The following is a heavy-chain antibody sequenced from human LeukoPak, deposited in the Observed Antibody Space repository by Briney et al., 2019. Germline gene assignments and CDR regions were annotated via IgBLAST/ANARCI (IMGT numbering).Heavy chain of an antibody. V-gene: IGHV3-30-3*01. CDR2: ISYDGSNK. J-gene: IGHJ6*02. CDR1: GFTFSSYA. CDR3: ARGNYYYGMDV. Sequence: PGRSLRLSCAASGFTFSSYAMHWVRQAPGKGLEWVAAISYDGSNKYYADSVKGRFTISRDNSKNTLYLQMNSLRAEDTAVYYCARGNYYYGMDVWGQGTTVTVSS.